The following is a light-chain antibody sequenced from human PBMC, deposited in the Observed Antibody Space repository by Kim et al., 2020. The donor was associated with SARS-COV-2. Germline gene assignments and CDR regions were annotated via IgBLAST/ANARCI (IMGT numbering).Light chain of an antibody. CDR1: SRDVGTYNP. CDR3: CSYAGRSTWV. V-gene: IGLV2-23*01. Sequence: GQSITHSCTGTSRDVGTYNPVSWDQQHPGKAPKTMIYEGSKRPSGVSNRFSGSKSGNTASLTISGLQAADEADYYCCSYAGRSTWVFGGGTQLTVL. J-gene: IGLJ3*02. CDR2: EGS.